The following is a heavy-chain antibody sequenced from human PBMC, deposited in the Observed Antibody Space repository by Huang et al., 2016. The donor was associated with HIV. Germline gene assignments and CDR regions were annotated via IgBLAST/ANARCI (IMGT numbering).Heavy chain of an antibody. CDR3: ATDYFDSSGNGAFDI. D-gene: IGHD3-22*01. CDR1: GYTFTNYV. CDR2: ISAYNGNA. Sequence: QVQLVQSGAEVKKPGASVKVSCKASGYTFTNYVISWVRQAPGQGFEWMGWISAYNGNANYAQKFQGRVTMTTDTSTTTVYMELRNLRSDDTAVYYCATDYFDSSGNGAFDIWGQGTMVTVSS. J-gene: IGHJ3*02. V-gene: IGHV1-18*01.